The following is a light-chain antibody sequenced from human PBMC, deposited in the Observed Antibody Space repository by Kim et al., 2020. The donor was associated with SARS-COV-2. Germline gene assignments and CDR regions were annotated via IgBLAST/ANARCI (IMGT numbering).Light chain of an antibody. CDR3: QVWDSSIPHAV. CDR2: NDS. Sequence: KSVHWYQLRQGRAPVQVISNDSARPSGIPERFSGSNAGNTASLTISRVEAGDEADYFCQVWDSSIPHAVFGGGTQLTVL. CDR1: KS. J-gene: IGLJ3*02. V-gene: IGLV3-21*04.